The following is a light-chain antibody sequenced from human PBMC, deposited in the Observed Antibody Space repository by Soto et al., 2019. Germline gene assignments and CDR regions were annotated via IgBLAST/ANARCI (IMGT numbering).Light chain of an antibody. J-gene: IGLJ1*01. CDR1: SSDVGAYTS. Sequence: QSVLAQPASVSASPGQSITISCTGTSSDVGAYTSVSWYQQHPGKVPKVVIYEVSNRPSGVSNRFSGSKSGNTASLTISGLQAEDEAHYYCSSYTSDNRSYVFGTGTQLTVL. CDR2: EVS. V-gene: IGLV2-14*01. CDR3: SSYTSDNRSYV.